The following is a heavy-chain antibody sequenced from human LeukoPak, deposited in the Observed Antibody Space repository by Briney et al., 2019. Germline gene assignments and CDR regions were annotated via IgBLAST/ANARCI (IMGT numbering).Heavy chain of an antibody. V-gene: IGHV3-21*04. D-gene: IGHD5-24*01. CDR2: ISGSSSYI. Sequence: PGGSLRLSCAASGFTFSSYSLNWVRQAPGEGLEWVSSISGSSSYIYYADSVKGRFTISRDNAKKLMYLQMNSLRAEDTAVYYCAKESNGYNYPDAFDIWGQGTMVTVSS. CDR3: AKESNGYNYPDAFDI. J-gene: IGHJ3*02. CDR1: GFTFSSYS.